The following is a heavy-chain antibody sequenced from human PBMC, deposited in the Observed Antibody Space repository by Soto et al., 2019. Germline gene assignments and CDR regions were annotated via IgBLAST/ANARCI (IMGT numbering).Heavy chain of an antibody. CDR1: RGSISSYY. V-gene: IGHV4-59*01. J-gene: IGHJ6*02. CDR3: ARGIRLNGYYDMDV. D-gene: IGHD3-9*01. Sequence: TLSLTCSVSRGSISSYYWTWIRQPPGKGLEWIGYIYDSASTNINPSLKSRVTVSVDTSKKQLSLKMSSVTAADTAVYYCARGIRLNGYYDMDVWGQGTTVTVSS. CDR2: IYDSAST.